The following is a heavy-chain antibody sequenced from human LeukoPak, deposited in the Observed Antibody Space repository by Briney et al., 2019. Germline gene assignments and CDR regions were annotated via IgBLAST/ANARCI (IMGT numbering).Heavy chain of an antibody. CDR2: IYYSGST. D-gene: IGHD3-22*01. J-gene: IGHJ3*02. CDR1: GGSISSSSYY. Sequence: NPSETLSLTCTVSGGSISSSSYYWGWIRQPPGKGLEWIGSIYYSGSTYYNPSLKSRVTISVDTSKNQFSLKLSSVTAADTAVYYCARDSSGYHDAFDIWGQGTMVTVSS. CDR3: ARDSSGYHDAFDI. V-gene: IGHV4-39*07.